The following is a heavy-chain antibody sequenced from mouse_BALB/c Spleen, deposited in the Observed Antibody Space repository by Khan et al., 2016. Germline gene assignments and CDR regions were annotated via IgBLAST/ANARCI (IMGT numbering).Heavy chain of an antibody. J-gene: IGHJ3*01. V-gene: IGHV5-4*02. Sequence: EVELVESGGGLVKPGGSLKLSCAASGFTFSDYYMYWVRQTPEKRLEWVATISDGGSYTYYQDSVKGRFTLSRDNAKNHLYLQMSSLKYEDTAMYYCARKCLRRGFAYWGQGTLVTVSA. CDR2: ISDGGSYT. CDR1: GFTFSDYY. CDR3: ARKCLRRGFAY. D-gene: IGHD2-2*01.